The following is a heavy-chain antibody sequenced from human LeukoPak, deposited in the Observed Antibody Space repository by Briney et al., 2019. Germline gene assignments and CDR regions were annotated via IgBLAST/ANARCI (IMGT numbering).Heavy chain of an antibody. V-gene: IGHV1-69*05. J-gene: IGHJ4*02. CDR2: IIPIFGTA. CDR1: GGTFSSYA. D-gene: IGHD3-22*01. CDR3: ARASGKDYYDSSGYPF. Sequence: SVKVSCKSSGGTFSSYAISWVRQAPGQGLEWMGRIIPIFGTANYAQKFHGRRTITTDESTSTAYMELSSLRSEDTAVYYCARASGKDYYDSSGYPFWGQGTLVTVSS.